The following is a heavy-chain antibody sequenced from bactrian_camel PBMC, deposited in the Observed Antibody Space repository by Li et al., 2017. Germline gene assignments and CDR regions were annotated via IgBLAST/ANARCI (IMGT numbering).Heavy chain of an antibody. D-gene: IGHD4*01. CDR1: GHTDSIDSLIT. CDR3: AAITAYYGGFRY. Sequence: HVQLVESGGGSVQAGGSLRLSCAASGHTDSIDSLITMGWLRQAPGKEREGAAVIDRDGTTAYADSVKGRFTISRDNAKNTVYLQMNSLKPEDTAVYFCAAITAYYGGFRYWGQGTQVTVS. CDR2: IDRDGTT. V-gene: IGHV3S53*01. J-gene: IGHJ4*01.